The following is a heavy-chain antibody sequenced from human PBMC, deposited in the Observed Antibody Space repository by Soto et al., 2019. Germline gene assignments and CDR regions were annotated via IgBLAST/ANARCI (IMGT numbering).Heavy chain of an antibody. CDR3: ARALLWFGESFGVAEYFQH. J-gene: IGHJ1*01. CDR1: GYSFTSYW. CDR2: IYPGDSDT. V-gene: IGHV5-51*01. Sequence: GESLKISCKGSGYSFTSYWIGWVRQMPGKGLEWMGIIYPGDSDTRYSPSFQGQVTISADKSISTAYLLWSSLKASDTAMYYCARALLWFGESFGVAEYFQHWGQGTLVTVSS. D-gene: IGHD3-10*01.